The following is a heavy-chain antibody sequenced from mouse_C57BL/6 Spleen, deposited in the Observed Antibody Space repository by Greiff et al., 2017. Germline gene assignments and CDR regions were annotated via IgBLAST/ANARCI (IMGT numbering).Heavy chain of an antibody. CDR2: ISYDGSN. J-gene: IGHJ2*01. Sequence: EVQLQQSGPGLVKPSQSLSLTCSVTGYSITSGYYWNWIRQFPGNKLEWMGYISYDGSNNYNPSLKNRISITRDTSTNQFFLKLNSVTTEDTATYYCARGGDYDEDYWGQGTTLTVSS. CDR1: GYSITSGYY. CDR3: ARGGDYDEDY. V-gene: IGHV3-6*01. D-gene: IGHD2-4*01.